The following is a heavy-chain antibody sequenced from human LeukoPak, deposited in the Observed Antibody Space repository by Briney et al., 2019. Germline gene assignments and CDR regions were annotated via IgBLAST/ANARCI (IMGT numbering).Heavy chain of an antibody. CDR1: GFSFSTYG. Sequence: GKSLRLSCAASGFSFSTYGMHWVRQAPGKGLEWVANIKQDESEKYYVDSVKGRFTISRDNAKNSLYLQMNSLRAEDTAVYYCARDGNDGFDYWGQGTLVTVSS. V-gene: IGHV3-7*05. CDR2: IKQDESEK. J-gene: IGHJ4*02. CDR3: ARDGNDGFDY. D-gene: IGHD1-14*01.